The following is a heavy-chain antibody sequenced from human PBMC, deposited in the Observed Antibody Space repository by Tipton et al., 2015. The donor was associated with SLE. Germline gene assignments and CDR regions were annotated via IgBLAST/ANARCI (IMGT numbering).Heavy chain of an antibody. CDR3: ARQYYGTHFDY. CDR1: GVSIRSYY. V-gene: IGHV4-4*07. CDR2: VYISGTT. D-gene: IGHD3-10*01. Sequence: TLSLTCSVSGVSIRSYYWSWIRQPAGKGLEWIGRVYISGTTNYNPSLKSRVTISVETSKNQFSLNLSSVTAADTAVYYCARQYYGTHFDYWGQGTLVTVSS. J-gene: IGHJ4*02.